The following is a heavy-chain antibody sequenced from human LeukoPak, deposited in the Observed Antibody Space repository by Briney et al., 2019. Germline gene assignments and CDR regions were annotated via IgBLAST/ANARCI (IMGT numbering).Heavy chain of an antibody. J-gene: IGHJ4*02. CDR1: GFTFSSFP. V-gene: IGHV3-30-3*01. CDR3: ASNGVYDSSDYYFIDY. CDR2: ISYDGSKK. Sequence: PGGSLRLSCAASGFTFSSFPMHWVRQAPGKGLEWVAVISYDGSKKYYADSVKGRFTISRDDSKNMLYLQMNSLRPEDTAVFYCASNGVYDSSDYYFIDYWGQGILVTVSS. D-gene: IGHD3-22*01.